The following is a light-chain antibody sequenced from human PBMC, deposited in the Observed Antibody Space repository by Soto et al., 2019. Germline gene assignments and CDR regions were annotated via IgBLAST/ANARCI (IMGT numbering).Light chain of an antibody. Sequence: EIVLTQSPGTLSLSPGERATLSCRASQSVTSNYLAWYQQKPGQAPGLLISGASMRASGVPVRFIGSGSGTDFTLTITRLEPEDFAVYYCQQYGGSPITFGLGTRLEI. CDR3: QQYGGSPIT. CDR1: QSVTSNY. V-gene: IGKV3-20*01. CDR2: GAS. J-gene: IGKJ5*01.